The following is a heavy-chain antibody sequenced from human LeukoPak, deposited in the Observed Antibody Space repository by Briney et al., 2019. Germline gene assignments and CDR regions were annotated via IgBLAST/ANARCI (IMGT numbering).Heavy chain of an antibody. V-gene: IGHV3-53*01. Sequence: PGGSLRLSCAVYGLTVSSNYMSWVRQAPGKGLEWVSAIYSGGSTFYADSVKGRFTISRDNSKNTLYLQMNSLRAEDTAEYYCARDPYNSGSSYFDYGGQGTLVTVSS. CDR2: IYSGGST. J-gene: IGHJ4*02. CDR3: ARDPYNSGSSYFDY. D-gene: IGHD3-10*01. CDR1: GLTVSSNY.